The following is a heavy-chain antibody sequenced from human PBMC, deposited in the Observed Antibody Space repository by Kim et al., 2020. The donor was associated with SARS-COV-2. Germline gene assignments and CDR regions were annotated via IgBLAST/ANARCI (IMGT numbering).Heavy chain of an antibody. CDR1: GFTFSSYS. D-gene: IGHD6-13*01. CDR2: ISSSSSYI. J-gene: IGHJ2*01. CDR3: ARDGVAAAENWYFDL. V-gene: IGHV3-21*01. Sequence: GGSLRLSCAASGFTFSSYSMNWVRQAPGKGLEWVSSISSSSSYIYYADSVKGRFTISRDNAKNSLYLQMNSLRAEDTAVYYCARDGVAAAENWYFDLWGRGTLVTVSS.